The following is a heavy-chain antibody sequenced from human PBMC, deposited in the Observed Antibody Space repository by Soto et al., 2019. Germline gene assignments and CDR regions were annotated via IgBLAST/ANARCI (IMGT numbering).Heavy chain of an antibody. CDR1: GGTFNSYA. D-gene: IGHD3-10*01. Sequence: ASVKVSCKTSGGTFNSYAISWVRQAPGQSLEWMGGIVPLFGLADYAQNFQGRVTITADASTSVAYLGLTSLTSQDTAVYYCATTTYYYGSGSQYWYFDLWGRGTLVTSPQ. CDR3: ATTTYYYGSGSQYWYFDL. V-gene: IGHV1-69*13. CDR2: IVPLFGLA. J-gene: IGHJ2*01.